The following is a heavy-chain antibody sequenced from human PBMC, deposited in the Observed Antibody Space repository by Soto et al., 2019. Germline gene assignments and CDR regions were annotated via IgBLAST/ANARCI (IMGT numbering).Heavy chain of an antibody. CDR3: AKRVAPWGYFDS. Sequence: GGSLRLSCGASGFTFDDYAMHWCRLSPGKGLEWVSGISWNSGSIGYADSVKGRFTISRDNAKNSLYLQMNSLRAEDTALYYCAKRVAPWGYFDSWGQRTLATVSS. J-gene: IGHJ4*02. V-gene: IGHV3-9*01. D-gene: IGHD3-16*01. CDR2: ISWNSGSI. CDR1: GFTFDDYA.